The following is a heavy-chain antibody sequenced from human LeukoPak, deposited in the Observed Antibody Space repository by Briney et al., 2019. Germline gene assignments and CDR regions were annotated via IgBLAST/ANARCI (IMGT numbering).Heavy chain of an antibody. Sequence: ASVKVSCKASGYTFTSYYMHWVRQAPGQGLEWMGIINPSGGSTSYAQKFQGRVTMTRDTSTSTVCMGLSSLRSEDTAVYYCARELGYNWNYVNEDYWGQGTLVTVSS. CDR3: ARELGYNWNYVNEDY. CDR2: INPSGGST. CDR1: GYTFTSYY. D-gene: IGHD1-7*01. J-gene: IGHJ4*02. V-gene: IGHV1-46*01.